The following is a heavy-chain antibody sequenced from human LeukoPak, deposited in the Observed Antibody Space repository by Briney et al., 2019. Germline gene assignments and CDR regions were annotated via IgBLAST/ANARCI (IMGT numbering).Heavy chain of an antibody. CDR3: ARLLLITMIVVVITYYFDY. J-gene: IGHJ4*02. V-gene: IGHV4-31*03. CDR1: GGSISSGGYY. Sequence: SQTLSLTCTVSGGSISSGGYYWSWIRQHPGKGLEWIGYIYYSGSTYYNPSLKSRVTISVDTSKNQFSLKLSSVTAADTAVYYCARLLLITMIVVVITYYFDYWGQGTLVTVSS. D-gene: IGHD3-22*01. CDR2: IYYSGST.